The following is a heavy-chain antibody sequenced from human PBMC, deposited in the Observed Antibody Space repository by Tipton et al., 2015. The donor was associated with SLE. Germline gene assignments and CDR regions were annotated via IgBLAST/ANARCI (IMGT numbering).Heavy chain of an antibody. D-gene: IGHD3-3*01. CDR2: IYTSGST. J-gene: IGHJ4*02. V-gene: IGHV4-61*02. Sequence: TLSLTCTVSGVSISSGNYYWSWIRQPAGKGLEWIGRIYTSGSTKYNPSLKSRVSISSDTSKNQVSLKLTSVSAADTAVYYCAGYYDFSSAYLTFWGQGTLVTVSS. CDR1: GVSISSGNYY. CDR3: AGYYDFSSAYLTF.